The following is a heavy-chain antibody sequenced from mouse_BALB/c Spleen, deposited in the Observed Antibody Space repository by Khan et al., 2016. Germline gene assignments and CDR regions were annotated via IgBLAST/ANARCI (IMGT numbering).Heavy chain of an antibody. CDR1: GFTFCDYY. Sequence: EVELVESGGGLVKPGGSLKLSCAASGFTFCDYYMYWVRQTPEKSLEWLATISDGGSYAYYPVSVYGRFIISRDNAKNNLFLQMSSQKSEAAVKYYCEREELRQAFAYWGQGTLVTVSA. CDR2: ISDGGSYA. J-gene: IGHJ3*01. CDR3: EREELRQAFAY. D-gene: IGHD2-4*01. V-gene: IGHV5-4*02.